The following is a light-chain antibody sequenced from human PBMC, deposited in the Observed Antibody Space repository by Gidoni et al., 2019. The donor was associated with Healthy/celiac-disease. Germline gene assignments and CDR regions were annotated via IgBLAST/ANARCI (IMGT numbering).Light chain of an antibody. V-gene: IGKV3-15*01. Sequence: EIVITQPPATLSVSPGERATLSCRASQSVSSNLAWYQQKPGQAPRLLSYGASTRATGIPARFSGSGSGTEFTLTISSLQSEDFAVYYCQQYNNWPRGTFGPGTKVDIK. CDR3: QQYNNWPRGT. CDR2: GAS. CDR1: QSVSSN. J-gene: IGKJ3*01.